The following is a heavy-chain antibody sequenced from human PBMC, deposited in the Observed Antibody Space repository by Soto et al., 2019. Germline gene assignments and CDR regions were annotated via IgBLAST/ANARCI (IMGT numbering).Heavy chain of an antibody. CDR1: GYTFTSYA. V-gene: IGHV1-3*01. CDR2: INAGNGNT. Sequence: ASVKVSCKASGYTFTSYARHWVRQAPGQRLEWMGWINAGNGNTKYSQKFQGRVTITRDTSASTAYMELSSLRSEDTAVYYCARPLSGYTAFDIWGQGTMVTVS. D-gene: IGHD3-22*01. CDR3: ARPLSGYTAFDI. J-gene: IGHJ3*02.